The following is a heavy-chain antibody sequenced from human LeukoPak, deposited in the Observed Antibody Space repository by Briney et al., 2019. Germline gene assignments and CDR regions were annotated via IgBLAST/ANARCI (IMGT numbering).Heavy chain of an antibody. CDR2: IDPSDSET. J-gene: IGHJ4*02. D-gene: IGHD5-12*01. CDR3: ARAWATSYYFDY. CDR1: GYSFTSYW. V-gene: IGHV5-51*01. Sequence: GESLKISCKASGYSFTSYWIGWVRQMPGKGLEWMGIIDPSDSETRYTPSFQGQVTISVDKSLTTADLQWNSLKASDTAMYYCARAWATSYYFDYWGQGTLVTVSS.